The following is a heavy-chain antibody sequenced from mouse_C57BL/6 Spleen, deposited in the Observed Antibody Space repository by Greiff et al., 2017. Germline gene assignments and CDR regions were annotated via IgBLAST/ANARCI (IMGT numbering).Heavy chain of an antibody. J-gene: IGHJ4*01. CDR3: STVVGGDYAMDY. V-gene: IGHV14-1*01. CDR2: IDPEEGDT. D-gene: IGHD1-1*01. Sequence: VQLQQSGAELVRPGASVKLSCTASGFNIKDYYMHWVKQRPEQGLEWIGRIDPEEGDTEYAPKFQGKATMTADTSSNTASLQLSSLTSEDTSVYYCSTVVGGDYAMDYWGQGTSVTVSS. CDR1: GFNIKDYY.